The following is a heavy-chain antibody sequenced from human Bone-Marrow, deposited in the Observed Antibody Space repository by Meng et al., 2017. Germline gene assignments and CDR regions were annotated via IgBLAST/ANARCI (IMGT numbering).Heavy chain of an antibody. Sequence: GESLKISCAASGFTFDDYAIHWVRQAPGKGLEWVSLISWDGGSTYYADSVKGRFTISRDNSKNSLYLQMNSLRAEDTALYYCAKDGYCSSTSCYHNYYYGMDVWGQGTTVTVSS. V-gene: IGHV3-43D*04. CDR1: GFTFDDYA. D-gene: IGHD2-2*01. CDR3: AKDGYCSSTSCYHNYYYGMDV. CDR2: ISWDGGST. J-gene: IGHJ6*02.